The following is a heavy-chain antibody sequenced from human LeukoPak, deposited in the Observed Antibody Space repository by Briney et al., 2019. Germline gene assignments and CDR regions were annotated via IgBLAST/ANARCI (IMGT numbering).Heavy chain of an antibody. CDR2: ISYDGSNK. CDR1: GFTFSNYA. J-gene: IGHJ6*02. V-gene: IGHV3-30-3*01. CDR3: ARLLREYSSSSGMDV. Sequence: PGRSLRLSCAASGFTFSNYAMHWVRQAPGKGLEWVAAISYDGSNKYYADSVKGRFTISRDNSKNTLYLQMNSLRAEDTAVYYCARLLREYSSSSGMDVWGQGTTVTVSS. D-gene: IGHD6-6*01.